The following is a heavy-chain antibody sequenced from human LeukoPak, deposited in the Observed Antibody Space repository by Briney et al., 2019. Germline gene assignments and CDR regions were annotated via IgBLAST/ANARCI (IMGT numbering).Heavy chain of an antibody. Sequence: GGSLRLSCAASGFTFSAYAMSWVRQAPGKGLEWVGRIKSRSDGGTTDYAAPVKGRFTISRDDSKNTVYLQMESLKTEDSAVYYCTTSPECGGDCYFYWGQGTLVTVSS. J-gene: IGHJ4*02. CDR3: TTSPECGGDCYFY. V-gene: IGHV3-15*01. CDR2: IKSRSDGGTT. D-gene: IGHD2-21*02. CDR1: GFTFSAYA.